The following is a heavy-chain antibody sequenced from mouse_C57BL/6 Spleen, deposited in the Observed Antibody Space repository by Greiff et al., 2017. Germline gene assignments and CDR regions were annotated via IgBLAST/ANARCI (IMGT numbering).Heavy chain of an antibody. Sequence: EVKLVESGPGLVKPSQSLSLTCSVTGYSITSGYYWNWIRQFPGNKLEWMGYISYDGSNNYNPSLKNRISITRDTSKNQFFLKLNSVTTEDTATYYCARGPFYYYGSSPYYFDYWGQGTTLTVSS. CDR1: GYSITSGYY. D-gene: IGHD1-1*01. CDR3: ARGPFYYYGSSPYYFDY. CDR2: ISYDGSN. V-gene: IGHV3-6*01. J-gene: IGHJ2*01.